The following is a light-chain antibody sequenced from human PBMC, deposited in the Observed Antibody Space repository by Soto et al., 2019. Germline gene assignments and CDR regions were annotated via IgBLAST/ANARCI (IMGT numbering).Light chain of an antibody. CDR1: QSCSTN. Sequence: ETGITQSPATLALSPGGRATLFLRARQSCSTNLALYQQKPCQAPRLPIYCSSTRATGIPARFSGSGSGTEFTLTISSLQSEDFSVYYCQQYNNWPLTFGGGTRVEIK. V-gene: IGKV3-15*01. J-gene: IGKJ4*01. CDR3: QQYNNWPLT. CDR2: CSS.